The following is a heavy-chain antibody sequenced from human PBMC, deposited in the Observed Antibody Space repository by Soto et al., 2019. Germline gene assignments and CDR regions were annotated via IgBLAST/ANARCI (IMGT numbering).Heavy chain of an antibody. CDR3: ARAGSPYYYDSSGYYNWFDP. CDR2: IYYSGST. Sequence: QVQLQESGPGLVKPSQTLSLTCTVSGGSISSGDYYWSWIRQPPGKGLEWIGYIYYSGSTNYNPSLKSRVTLAVVTSKNKFSRKLSSVPAADAAVYYCARAGSPYYYDSSGYYNWFDPWGQGTLVTVSS. CDR1: GGSISSGDYY. V-gene: IGHV4-30-4*01. D-gene: IGHD3-22*01. J-gene: IGHJ5*02.